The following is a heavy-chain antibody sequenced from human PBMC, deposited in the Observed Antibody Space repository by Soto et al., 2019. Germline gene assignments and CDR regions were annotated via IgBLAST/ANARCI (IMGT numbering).Heavy chain of an antibody. Sequence: SETLSLTCTVSGGSVSSGSYYWSWIRQPPGKGLEWIGYIYYSGSTNYNPSLKSRVTISVDTSKNQFSLKLSSVTAADTAVYYCARVKDYVWGSYRYYFDYWGQGTLVTVS. CDR1: GGSVSSGSYY. CDR2: IYYSGST. D-gene: IGHD3-16*02. V-gene: IGHV4-61*01. CDR3: ARVKDYVWGSYRYYFDY. J-gene: IGHJ4*02.